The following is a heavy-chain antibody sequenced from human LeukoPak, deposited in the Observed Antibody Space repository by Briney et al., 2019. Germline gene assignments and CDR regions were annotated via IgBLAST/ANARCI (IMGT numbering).Heavy chain of an antibody. D-gene: IGHD6-13*01. CDR3: AKGYSSSWEYYFDY. Sequence: GGSLRLSCATSGFTFSSYAFHWVRQAPGKGLEWVATMSFDVNNKYYADSVKGRFTISRDNSKNTLYLQMNSLRAEDTAIYYCAKGYSSSWEYYFDYWGQGTLVSVSS. V-gene: IGHV3-30*04. J-gene: IGHJ4*02. CDR2: MSFDVNNK. CDR1: GFTFSSYA.